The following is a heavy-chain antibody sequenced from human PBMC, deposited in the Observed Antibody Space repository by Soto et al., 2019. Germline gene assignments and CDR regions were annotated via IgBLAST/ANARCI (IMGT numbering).Heavy chain of an antibody. V-gene: IGHV3-15*07. CDR2: IKSKTDGGTT. CDR3: TTDLYSSGWYLPDV. D-gene: IGHD6-19*01. Sequence: EVQLVESGGGLVKPGGSLRLSCAASGFTFSNAWMNWVRQAPGKGLEWVGRIKSKTDGGTTDYATPVKGRFTISRDDSKHTLYLQMNSLKTEDTAVYYCTTDLYSSGWYLPDVWGQGTTVTVSS. CDR1: GFTFSNAW. J-gene: IGHJ6*02.